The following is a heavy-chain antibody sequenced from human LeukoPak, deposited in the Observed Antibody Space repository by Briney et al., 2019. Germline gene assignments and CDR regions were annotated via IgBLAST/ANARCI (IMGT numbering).Heavy chain of an antibody. D-gene: IGHD1-7*01. Sequence: ASVKVSCKASGYTFTSYGISWVRQAPGQGLDWMGWMNPNSGNTGYAQKFQGRVTMTRNTSISTAYMELSSLRSEDTAVYYCAKRRGLEVLYYYYMDVWGKGTTVTASS. CDR1: GYTFTSYG. V-gene: IGHV1-8*02. CDR2: MNPNSGNT. CDR3: AKRRGLEVLYYYYMDV. J-gene: IGHJ6*03.